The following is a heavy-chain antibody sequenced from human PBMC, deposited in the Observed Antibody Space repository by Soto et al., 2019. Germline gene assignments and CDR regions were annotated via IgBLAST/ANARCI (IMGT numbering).Heavy chain of an antibody. CDR3: ARDCSGGSCYPALGA. J-gene: IGHJ5*02. CDR2: IYSDGTT. Sequence: EVHLVESGGGLIQPGGSLTLSCAASGFAVSNTYMSWVRQAPGRGLEWVSFIYSDGTTCYADSVKGRFTISRDTSKNTLSLQMNSLRAEDTAVYYCARDCSGGSCYPALGAWRQGTLVNVSS. D-gene: IGHD2-15*01. V-gene: IGHV3-53*01. CDR1: GFAVSNTY.